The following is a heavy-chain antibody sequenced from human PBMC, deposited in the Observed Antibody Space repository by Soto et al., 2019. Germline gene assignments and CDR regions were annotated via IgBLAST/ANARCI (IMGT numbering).Heavy chain of an antibody. CDR3: ARRVYYYGSGSLNYYYGMDV. CDR2: IKQDGSEK. CDR1: GFTFSSYW. D-gene: IGHD3-10*01. V-gene: IGHV3-7*01. J-gene: IGHJ6*02. Sequence: SLRLSCAASGFTFSSYWMSWVRQAPGKGLEWVANIKQDGSEKYYVDSVKGRFTISRDNAKNSLYLQMNSLRAEDTAVYYCARRVYYYGSGSLNYYYGMDVWGQGTTVTVSS.